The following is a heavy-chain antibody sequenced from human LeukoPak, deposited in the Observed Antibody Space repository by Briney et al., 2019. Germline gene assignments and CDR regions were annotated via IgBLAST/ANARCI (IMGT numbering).Heavy chain of an antibody. V-gene: IGHV4-39*07. CDR3: ARDLGTVVKYYYYMDV. D-gene: IGHD3-16*01. CDR1: GGSISSGSYY. CDR2: IYHSGST. J-gene: IGHJ6*03. Sequence: SETLSLTCTVSGGSISSGSYYWSWIRQPAGKGLEWIGSIYHSGSTYYNPSLKSRVTISVDTSKNQFSLKLSSVTAADTAVYYCARDLGTVVKYYYYMDVWGKGTTVTVSS.